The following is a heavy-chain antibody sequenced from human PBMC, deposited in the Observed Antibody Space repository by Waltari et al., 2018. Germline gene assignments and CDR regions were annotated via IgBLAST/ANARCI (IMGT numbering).Heavy chain of an antibody. CDR2: IYYSGST. Sequence: QLQLQESGPGLVKPSETLSLTCAVSGGSISSNNYYWDWIRQPPGKGLEWIGSIYYSGSTYYNPPLKSRVTISVDTSKNHFSLKLGSVTAADTSLYYCARHSAYAGTGYYYGMDVWGQGTTVTVSS. CDR1: GGSISSNNYY. V-gene: IGHV4-39*01. CDR3: ARHSAYAGTGYYYGMDV. D-gene: IGHD6-13*01. J-gene: IGHJ6*02.